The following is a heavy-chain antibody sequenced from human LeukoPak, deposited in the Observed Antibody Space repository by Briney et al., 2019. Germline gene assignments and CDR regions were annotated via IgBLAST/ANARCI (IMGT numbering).Heavy chain of an antibody. CDR2: IQYDGSKK. V-gene: IGHV3-30*02. CDR1: GFTFSSNG. Sequence: GGSLRLSCVASGFTFSSNGMHWVRQAPGKGLEWVTFIQYDGSKKYYADFVKGRFTISRDNSKNTLYLGMNSLRAEDTAVYYCAKDIGSYYDYWGQGILVTVSS. J-gene: IGHJ4*02. D-gene: IGHD3-10*01. CDR3: AKDIGSYYDY.